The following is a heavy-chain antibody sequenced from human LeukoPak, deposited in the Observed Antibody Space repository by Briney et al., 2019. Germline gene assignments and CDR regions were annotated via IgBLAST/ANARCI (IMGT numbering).Heavy chain of an antibody. D-gene: IGHD2-21*02. Sequence: GGSLRLSCAASGFTFSSYAMHWVRQAPGKGLEWVAVISYDGSNKYYADSVKGRFTISRDNSKNTLYLQMNSLRAEDTAVYYCARDCGGDCYYFDYWGQGTLVTVSS. V-gene: IGHV3-30-3*01. CDR3: ARDCGGDCYYFDY. J-gene: IGHJ4*02. CDR2: ISYDGSNK. CDR1: GFTFSSYA.